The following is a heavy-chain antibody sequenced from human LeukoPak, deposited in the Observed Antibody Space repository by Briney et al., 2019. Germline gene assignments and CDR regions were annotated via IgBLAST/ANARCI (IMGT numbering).Heavy chain of an antibody. CDR2: ISWNSDSR. J-gene: IGHJ4*02. CDR3: AKDRFFYDSGSKAN. D-gene: IGHD3-22*01. CDR1: GFTFKNYA. Sequence: GGSLRLSCGASGFTFKNYAMHWVRQAPGKGLEWVAGISWNSDSRGYADSVKGRFTISRDNAKNSLSLQMNSLRVEDTAFYYCAKDRFFYDSGSKANWGQGTLVTVSS. V-gene: IGHV3-9*01.